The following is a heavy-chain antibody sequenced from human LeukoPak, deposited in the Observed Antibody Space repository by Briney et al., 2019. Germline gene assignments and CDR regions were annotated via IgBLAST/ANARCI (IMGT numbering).Heavy chain of an antibody. Sequence: SCXASGYTFTSYDINWVRQAAGQGLEWMGWMNPNSGNTVYAQKFQGRVTMTRNTSISTAYMELSSLRSEDTAVYYCARVLGRGGSQYRLGYWGQGTLVTVSS. D-gene: IGHD2-15*01. V-gene: IGHV1-8*01. CDR1: GYTFTSYD. CDR3: ARVLGRGGSQYRLGY. CDR2: MNPNSGNT. J-gene: IGHJ4*02.